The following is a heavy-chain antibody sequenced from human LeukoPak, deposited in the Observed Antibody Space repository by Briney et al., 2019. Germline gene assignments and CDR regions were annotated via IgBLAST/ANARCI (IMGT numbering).Heavy chain of an antibody. V-gene: IGHV4-59*01. D-gene: IGHD1-26*01. Sequence: SETLSLTCTVSGGSISSYYWSWIRQPPGKGREGIGYIYYGGSTNYNPSLKSRVTISVDTSKNQFSLKLSSVTAADTAVYYCARVSGSYSLYYFDYWGQGTLVTVSS. CDR2: IYYGGST. CDR1: GGSISSYY. J-gene: IGHJ4*02. CDR3: ARVSGSYSLYYFDY.